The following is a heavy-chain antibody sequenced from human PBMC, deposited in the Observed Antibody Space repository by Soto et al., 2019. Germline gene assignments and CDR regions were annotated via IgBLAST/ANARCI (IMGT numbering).Heavy chain of an antibody. CDR2: IYYSGST. Sequence: SETLSLTCTVSGGSISSSSYYWGWIRQPPGKGLEWVGSIYYSGSTYYNPSLKSRVTISVDTSKNQFSLKLSSVTAADTAVYYCARQRSGYFRNNWFDPWGQGTLVT. D-gene: IGHD3-3*01. V-gene: IGHV4-39*01. J-gene: IGHJ5*02. CDR1: GGSISSSSYY. CDR3: ARQRSGYFRNNWFDP.